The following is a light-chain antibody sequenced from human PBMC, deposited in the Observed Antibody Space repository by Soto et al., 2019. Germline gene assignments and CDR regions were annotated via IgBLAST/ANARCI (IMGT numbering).Light chain of an antibody. CDR1: QSIHSW. V-gene: IGKV1-5*03. CDR3: QHYNSYSEA. Sequence: DIQMTQSPSTLSASVGDRVTITCRASQSIHSWLAWYQQKPGKAPKLLIYKASTLKSGVPSRFSGSGSGTEFTLTISSLQPDDFATYYCQHYNSYSEAFGQGTKVDIK. CDR2: KAS. J-gene: IGKJ1*01.